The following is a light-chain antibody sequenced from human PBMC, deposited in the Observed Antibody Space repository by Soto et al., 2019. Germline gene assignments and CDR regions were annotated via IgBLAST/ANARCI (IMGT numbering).Light chain of an antibody. J-gene: IGKJ1*01. V-gene: IGKV1-5*01. CDR2: DVS. Sequence: DIQMTQSPSTLSASVGDRVTIACRASQSFTDWLACYQQKPGKAPKLLIFDVSSLESGVPSRFSGSGSGTEFTLTISSLKPVYFATYYCKQYSTYGTFGQGAKVDIK. CDR1: QSFTDW. CDR3: KQYSTYGT.